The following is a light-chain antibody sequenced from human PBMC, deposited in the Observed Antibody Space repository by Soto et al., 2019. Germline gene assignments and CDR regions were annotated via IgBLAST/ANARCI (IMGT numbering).Light chain of an antibody. CDR1: SSDVGGYNY. CDR3: TSYAGLKNLV. Sequence: QSALTQPPSASGSPGQSVTISCTGTSSDVGGYNYVSWYQQHPGKAPKLMIYEVSKRPSGVPDRFSGSKSGNTASLTVSGLQAEDEADSSSTSYAGLKNLVFRTGTKVPVL. CDR2: EVS. J-gene: IGLJ1*01. V-gene: IGLV2-8*01.